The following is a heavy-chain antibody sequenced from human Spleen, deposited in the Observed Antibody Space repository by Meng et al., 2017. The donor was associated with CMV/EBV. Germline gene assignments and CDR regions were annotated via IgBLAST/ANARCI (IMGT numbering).Heavy chain of an antibody. CDR1: GFTFSNAW. D-gene: IGHD3-22*01. CDR3: TTTHTTYYYDSSGYYYDAFDI. Sequence: GGSLRLSCAASGFTFSNAWMSWVRQAPGKGLEWVGRIKSKTDGGTTDYAAPVKGRFSISRDDSKNTLYLQMNSLKIEDTAVYFCTTTHTTYYYDSSGYYYDAFDIWGQGTMVTVSS. J-gene: IGHJ3*02. CDR2: IKSKTDGGTT. V-gene: IGHV3-15*01.